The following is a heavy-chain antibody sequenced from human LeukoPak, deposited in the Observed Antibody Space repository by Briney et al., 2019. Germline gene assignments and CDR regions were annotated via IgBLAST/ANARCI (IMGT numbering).Heavy chain of an antibody. V-gene: IGHV1-69*13. Sequence: GASVKVSCKASGGTFSSYAISWVRQAPGQGLEWMGGIIPIFGTANYAQKFQGRVTITAYESTSTAYMELSSLRSEDTAVYYCARVSGSEKTYYYYYMDVWGKGTTVTVSS. CDR2: IIPIFGTA. D-gene: IGHD3-10*01. CDR1: GGTFSSYA. J-gene: IGHJ6*03. CDR3: ARVSGSEKTYYYYYMDV.